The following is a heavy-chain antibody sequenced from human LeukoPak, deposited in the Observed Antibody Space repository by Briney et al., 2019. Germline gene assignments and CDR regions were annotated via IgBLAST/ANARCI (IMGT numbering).Heavy chain of an antibody. D-gene: IGHD4-23*01. CDR1: GGTFSSYA. CDR2: IIPIFGTA. V-gene: IGHV1-69*13. J-gene: IGHJ3*02. Sequence: PVKVSCKASGGTFSSYAISWVRQAPGQGLEWMGGIIPIFGTANYAQKFQGRVTITADESTSTAYMELSSLRSEDTAVYYCAREGIISTVVTPDALDIWGQGTMVTVSS. CDR3: AREGIISTVVTPDALDI.